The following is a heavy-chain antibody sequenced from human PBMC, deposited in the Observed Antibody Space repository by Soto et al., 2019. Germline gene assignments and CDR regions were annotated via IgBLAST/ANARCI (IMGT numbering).Heavy chain of an antibody. D-gene: IGHD3-22*01. CDR2: ISGSGGGT. Sequence: GGSLRLSCAASGFTFSSYAMSWVRQAPGKGLEWVSAISGSGGGTYYADSVKGRFTISRDNSKNTLYLQMNSLRAEDTAVYYCAKALTLYYYDSSGYYCPFDYWGQGTLVTVSS. CDR1: GFTFSSYA. J-gene: IGHJ4*02. V-gene: IGHV3-23*01. CDR3: AKALTLYYYDSSGYYCPFDY.